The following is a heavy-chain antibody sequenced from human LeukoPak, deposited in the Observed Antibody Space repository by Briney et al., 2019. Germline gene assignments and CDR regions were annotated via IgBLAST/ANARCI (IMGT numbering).Heavy chain of an antibody. J-gene: IGHJ4*02. CDR2: IYTSGST. Sequence: SETLSLTCTVSGGSISSGSYYWTWIRQPAGTGLEWIGRIYTSGSTNYNPSLKSRVTMSVDTSKNQFSLKLSSVTAADTAVYYCARGIYGSGSYRLDYWGQGTLVTVSS. V-gene: IGHV4-61*02. CDR3: ARGIYGSGSYRLDY. D-gene: IGHD3-10*01. CDR1: GGSISSGSYY.